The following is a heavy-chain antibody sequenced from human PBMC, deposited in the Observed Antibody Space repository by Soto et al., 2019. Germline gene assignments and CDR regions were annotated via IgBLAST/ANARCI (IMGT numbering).Heavy chain of an antibody. CDR2: ISAYNGNT. CDR3: ARVGFVGIVVVTAPWFDP. D-gene: IGHD2-21*02. V-gene: IGHV1-18*04. CDR1: GYTFTSYG. Sequence: ASVKVSCKASGYTFTSYGISWVRQAPGQGLEWMGWISAYNGNTNYAQKLQGRVTMTTDTSTSTAYMELRSLRSDDTAVYYCARVGFVGIVVVTAPWFDPWGQGTLVTVSS. J-gene: IGHJ5*02.